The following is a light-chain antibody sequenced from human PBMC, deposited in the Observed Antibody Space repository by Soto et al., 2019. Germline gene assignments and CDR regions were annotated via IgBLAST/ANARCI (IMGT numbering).Light chain of an antibody. V-gene: IGLV2-23*02. J-gene: IGLJ1*01. CDR3: SLDAGSSIYV. CDR1: VGFYGL. Sequence: QSALTQPASVSGSPGQSITMSCTDVGFYGLVSWYQQHPGKVPKLMICDVSKRPSGVSERFSGSKSGNTAYLTISALQADDEADYYCSLDAGSSIYVFGTGTKVTV. CDR2: DVS.